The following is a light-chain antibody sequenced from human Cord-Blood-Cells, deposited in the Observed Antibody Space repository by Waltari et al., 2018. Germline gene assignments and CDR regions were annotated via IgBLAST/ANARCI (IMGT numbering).Light chain of an antibody. CDR2: DNN. CDR1: SSNIVNNY. Sequence: QSVLTQPPSVSAAPGQKVTISCSGSSSNIVNNYVSWYQQLPATAPKLLIYDNNKRPSGIPDRFSGSKSGTSATLGITGLQTGDEADYYCGTWDSSLSAWVFGGGTKLTVL. CDR3: GTWDSSLSAWV. J-gene: IGLJ3*02. V-gene: IGLV1-51*01.